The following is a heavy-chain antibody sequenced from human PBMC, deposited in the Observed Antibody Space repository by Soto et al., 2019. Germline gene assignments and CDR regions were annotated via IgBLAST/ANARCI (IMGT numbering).Heavy chain of an antibody. CDR2: INAGNGNT. CDR3: ARAKTMTGAFDI. CDR1: GYTFTSYG. Sequence: ASVKVSCKASGYTFTSYGISWVRQAPGQGLEWMGWINAGNGNTKYSQKFQGRVTITRDTSASTAYMELSSLRSEDTAVYYCARAKTMTGAFDIWGQGTMVTVSS. D-gene: IGHD3-22*01. J-gene: IGHJ3*02. V-gene: IGHV1-3*01.